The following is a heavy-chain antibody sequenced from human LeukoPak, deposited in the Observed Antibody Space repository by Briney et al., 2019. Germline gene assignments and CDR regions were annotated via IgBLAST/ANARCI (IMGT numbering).Heavy chain of an antibody. CDR3: ARGFRDTAMFLDY. J-gene: IGHJ4*02. D-gene: IGHD5-18*01. V-gene: IGHV3-48*03. Sequence: PGGSLRLSCAASGISFGSYEMNWVRQAPGKGLEWISCISSSGTTMYYADSVKGRFTISRDNAKNSLYLQMNSLRAEDTAVYYCARGFRDTAMFLDYWGQGTLVTVSS. CDR2: ISSSGTTM. CDR1: GISFGSYE.